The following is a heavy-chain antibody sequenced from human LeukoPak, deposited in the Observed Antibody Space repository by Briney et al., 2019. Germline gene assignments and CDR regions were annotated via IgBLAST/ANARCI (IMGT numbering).Heavy chain of an antibody. D-gene: IGHD1-14*01. CDR1: GFTFSSYA. Sequence: GGSLRLSCAASGFTFSSYAMHWVRQAPGKGLEYVSAISSNRGSTYYANSVKGTFTISRDNSKNTLYLQMGSLRAEDMAVYYCARVSGTYYDPWGQGTLVTVSS. CDR2: ISSNRGST. V-gene: IGHV3-64*01. J-gene: IGHJ5*02. CDR3: ARVSGTYYDP.